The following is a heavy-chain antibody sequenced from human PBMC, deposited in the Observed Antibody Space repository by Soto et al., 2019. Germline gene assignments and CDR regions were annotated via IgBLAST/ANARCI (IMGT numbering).Heavy chain of an antibody. D-gene: IGHD3-10*01. J-gene: IGHJ5*02. CDR1: GGSISSGGYS. CDR2: IYHSGTT. V-gene: IGHV4-30-2*01. Sequence: PSETLSLTCTVSGGSISSGGYSWSWIRQPPGKGLEWIGYIYHSGTTYYNPSLKSRVTMSVDTSTNQFSLKLTSVTAADTAVYFCARFYGSVFDPWGQGTLVTVSS. CDR3: ARFYGSVFDP.